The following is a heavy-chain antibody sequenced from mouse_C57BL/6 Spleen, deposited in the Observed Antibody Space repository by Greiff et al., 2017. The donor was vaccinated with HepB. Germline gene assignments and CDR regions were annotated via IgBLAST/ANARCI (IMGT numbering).Heavy chain of an antibody. CDR2: ISSGGSYT. J-gene: IGHJ4*01. V-gene: IGHV5-6*01. D-gene: IGHD2-3*01. Sequence: EVNLVESGGDLVKPGGSLKLSCAASGFTFSSYGMSWVRQTPDKRLEWVATISSGGSYTYYPDSVKGRFTISGDTAKNTLYLQMSSLKSEDTAMYYCARQWDGWAMDYWGQGTSVTVSS. CDR1: GFTFSSYG. CDR3: ARQWDGWAMDY.